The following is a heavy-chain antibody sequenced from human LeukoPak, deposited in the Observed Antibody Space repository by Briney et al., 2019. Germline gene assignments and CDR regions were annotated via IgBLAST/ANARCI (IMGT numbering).Heavy chain of an antibody. CDR3: ACGYRGNGFVYFDH. Sequence: AVGSLRLSCAASGFTFNGYSMYWVRQAPGKGLEWVSYISSSSSTIYYVDSMKGRFTISRDNAKNSVYLQMNSLRAEDTAIYYCACGYRGNGFVYFDHWGQGTLVTVSS. CDR2: ISSSSSTI. V-gene: IGHV3-48*01. J-gene: IGHJ4*02. D-gene: IGHD5-12*01. CDR1: GFTFNGYS.